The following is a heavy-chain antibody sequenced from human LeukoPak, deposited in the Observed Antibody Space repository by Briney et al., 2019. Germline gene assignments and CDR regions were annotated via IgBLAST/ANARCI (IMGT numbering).Heavy chain of an antibody. D-gene: IGHD3-9*01. CDR2: IIPIFGTA. CDR3: ATEIGHYDILTGYYADIDY. Sequence: SVKVSCKASGGTFSSYAISWVRHAPGQGLEWMGRIIPIFGTANYAQKFQGRVTITTDESTSTAYMELSSLRSEDTAVYYCATEIGHYDILTGYYADIDYWGQGTLVTVSS. V-gene: IGHV1-69*05. J-gene: IGHJ4*02. CDR1: GGTFSSYA.